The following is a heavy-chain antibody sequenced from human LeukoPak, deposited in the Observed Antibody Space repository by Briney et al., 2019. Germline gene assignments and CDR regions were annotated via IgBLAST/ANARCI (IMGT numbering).Heavy chain of an antibody. J-gene: IGHJ4*02. CDR2: IRYDGNIK. Sequence: QPGGSLRLSCAASGFTFNNYGMHWVRQASGKGLEWVAFIRYDGNIKFHGDSVKGRFSISRDNSNHTVYLQMNSLTSEDTAFYYCAKDRRGFSFGSSSSLDYWGQGALVTVSS. V-gene: IGHV3-30*02. CDR1: GFTFNNYG. D-gene: IGHD5-18*01. CDR3: AKDRRGFSFGSSSSLDY.